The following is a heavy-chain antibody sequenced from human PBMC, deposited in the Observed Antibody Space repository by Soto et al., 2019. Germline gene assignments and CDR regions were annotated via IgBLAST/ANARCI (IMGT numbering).Heavy chain of an antibody. CDR3: AKDGQQLASYYYYYYYMDV. CDR1: GFTFSSYG. J-gene: IGHJ6*03. D-gene: IGHD6-13*01. CDR2: ISYNGSNK. Sequence: GGSLRLSCAASGFTFSSYGMHWVRQAPGKGLEWVAVISYNGSNKYYTDSVKGRFTISRYNSKNTLYLQMNSLRAEDTAVYYCAKDGQQLASYYYYYYYMDVWGKGTTVTVSS. V-gene: IGHV3-30*18.